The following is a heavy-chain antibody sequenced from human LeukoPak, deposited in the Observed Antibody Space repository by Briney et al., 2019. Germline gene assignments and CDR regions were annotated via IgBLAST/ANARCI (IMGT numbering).Heavy chain of an antibody. CDR1: GGSISSSNW. V-gene: IGHV4-4*02. CDR2: IYHSGST. Sequence: SGTLSLTCAVSGGSISSSNWWSWVRQPPGKGLEWIGEIYHSGSTNYNPSLKSRVTISVDKSKNQFSLKLSSVTAADTAVYYCARDAPIYDILTGSHADWYFDLWGRGTLVTVSS. D-gene: IGHD3-9*01. J-gene: IGHJ2*01. CDR3: ARDAPIYDILTGSHADWYFDL.